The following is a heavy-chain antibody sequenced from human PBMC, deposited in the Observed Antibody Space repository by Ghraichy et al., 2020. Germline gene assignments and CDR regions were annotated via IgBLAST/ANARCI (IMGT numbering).Heavy chain of an antibody. J-gene: IGHJ4*02. CDR3: TTDALYNWNDGQAY. CDR2: IKSKTDGGTT. Sequence: GGSLRLSCAASGFTFSNAWMSWVRQAPGKGLEWVGRIKSKTDGGTTDYAAPVKGRFTISRDDSKNTLYLQMNSLKTEDTAVYYCTTDALYNWNDGQAYWGQGTLVTVSS. D-gene: IGHD1-1*01. V-gene: IGHV3-15*01. CDR1: GFTFSNAW.